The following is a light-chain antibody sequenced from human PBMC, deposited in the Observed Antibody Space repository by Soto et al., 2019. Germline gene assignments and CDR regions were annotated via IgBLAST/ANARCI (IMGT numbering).Light chain of an antibody. Sequence: QSALTQPASVSGSPGQSINISCTGTSTDVGSNNLFSCYHQHRGKAPKLMIYEGSKRPSGVYNRFSGSKSGDTASLTISGRHASDDDDYYCCSSAGSRGRVFGGGTKLTVL. J-gene: IGLJ2*01. CDR2: EGS. V-gene: IGLV2-23*01. CDR1: STDVGSNNL. CDR3: CSSAGSRGRV.